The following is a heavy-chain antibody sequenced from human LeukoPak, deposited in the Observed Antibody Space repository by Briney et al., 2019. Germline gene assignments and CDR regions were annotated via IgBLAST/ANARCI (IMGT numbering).Heavy chain of an antibody. J-gene: IGHJ4*02. CDR3: AKAKYSYGKPPLDY. CDR1: GFTFSSYG. Sequence: GGSLRLSCAASGFTFSSYGMSWVRQAPGKGLEGVSAISGSGGSTYYADSVKGRFTISRDNSKNTLYLQMNSLRAEDTAVYYCAKAKYSYGKPPLDYWGQGTLVTVSS. CDR2: ISGSGGST. V-gene: IGHV3-23*01. D-gene: IGHD5-18*01.